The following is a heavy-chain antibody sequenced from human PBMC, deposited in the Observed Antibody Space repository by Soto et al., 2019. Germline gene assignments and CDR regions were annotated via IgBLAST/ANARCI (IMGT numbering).Heavy chain of an antibody. J-gene: IGHJ4*02. Sequence: GRSLRLSCAASGFTFSSYSMNWVRQAPGKGLEWVSSISSSSSYIYYADSVKGRFTISRDNAKNSLYLQMNSLRAEDTAVYYCARVTIGEAHQSYYDILTGPFDYWGQGTLVTVSS. CDR1: GFTFSSYS. D-gene: IGHD3-9*01. CDR3: ARVTIGEAHQSYYDILTGPFDY. CDR2: ISSSSSYI. V-gene: IGHV3-21*01.